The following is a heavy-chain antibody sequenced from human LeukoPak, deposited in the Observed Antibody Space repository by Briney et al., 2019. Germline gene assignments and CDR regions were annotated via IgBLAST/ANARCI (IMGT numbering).Heavy chain of an antibody. CDR1: GGSISSTNW. V-gene: IGHV4-4*02. CDR3: ARSLLLWYGGDDI. J-gene: IGHJ3*02. CDR2: IYHSGST. Sequence: SETLSLTCAVSGGSISSTNWWSWVRQPPGKGLEWIGEIYHSGSTNYNPSLKSRVTISVDKSKNQFSLNLSSVTAADAAVYYCARSLLLWYGGDDIWGQGTMVTVSS. D-gene: IGHD3-10*01.